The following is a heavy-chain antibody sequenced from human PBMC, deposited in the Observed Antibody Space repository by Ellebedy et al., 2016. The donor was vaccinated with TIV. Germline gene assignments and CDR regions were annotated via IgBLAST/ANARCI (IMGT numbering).Heavy chain of an antibody. CDR1: GFTFSNSW. D-gene: IGHD2-15*01. CDR3: AKFLGFCSGATCVIDH. J-gene: IGHJ4*02. CDR2: IKHDGGEK. V-gene: IGHV3-7*03. Sequence: GESLKISCVVSGFTFSNSWMTWVRQAPGKGLQWVATIKHDGGEKYYVDSVKGRFSISRDNAKNSVYLQMNSLRAEDTAVYYCAKFLGFCSGATCVIDHWGQGTLVTVSS.